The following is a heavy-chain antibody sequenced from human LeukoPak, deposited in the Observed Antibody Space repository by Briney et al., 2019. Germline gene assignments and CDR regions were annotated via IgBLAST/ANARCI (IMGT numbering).Heavy chain of an antibody. CDR3: ARGPIFGVAYYHYMDA. J-gene: IGHJ6*03. CDR2: ISSSSSTI. V-gene: IGHV3-48*04. D-gene: IGHD3-3*01. Sequence: GGSLRLSCAASGFTFSSYSMNWVRQAPGKGLEWVSYISSSSSTIYYADSVKGRFTISRDNAKNSLYLQMNSLRAEDTAVYYCARGPIFGVAYYHYMDAWGKGTTVTVSS. CDR1: GFTFSSYS.